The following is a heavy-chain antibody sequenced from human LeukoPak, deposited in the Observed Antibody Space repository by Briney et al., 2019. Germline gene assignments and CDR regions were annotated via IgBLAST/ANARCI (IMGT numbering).Heavy chain of an antibody. CDR2: IYYSGST. CDR1: GGSISRGGYY. CDR3: ARARAMTYSFDF. D-gene: IGHD2-2*01. Sequence: TVSLTCTVSGGSISRGGYYWRWIRQPPGKGLDWIGYIYYSGSTYYNPSLKSRVTISVDTSKNQFSLKLSSVTAADTAAYYCARARAMTYSFDFWGQGTMVTVSS. J-gene: IGHJ3*01. V-gene: IGHV4-30-4*01.